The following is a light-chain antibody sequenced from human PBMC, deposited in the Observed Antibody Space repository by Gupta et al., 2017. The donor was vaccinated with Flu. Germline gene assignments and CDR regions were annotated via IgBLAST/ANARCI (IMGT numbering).Light chain of an antibody. CDR2: RNN. V-gene: IGLV10-54*04. CDR1: RNNVGNQG. J-gene: IGLJ3*02. Sequence: TAPPNCTGKRNNVGNQGAAWLQQHQGHPPKLLAYRNNNRPSGISERFSASRSGNTASRTITGLQPEDEADYYCSAWDSSLRAQVFGGGTKLTVL. CDR3: SAWDSSLRAQV.